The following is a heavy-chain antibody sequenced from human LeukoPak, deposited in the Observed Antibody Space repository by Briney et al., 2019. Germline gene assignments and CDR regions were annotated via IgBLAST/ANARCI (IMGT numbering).Heavy chain of an antibody. D-gene: IGHD3-9*01. V-gene: IGHV1-18*01. J-gene: IGHJ6*02. CDR1: GYTFTSYG. CDR3: ARDPEGSAGYSYYYYYGMDV. Sequence: ASVKVSCKASGYTFTSYGISWVRQAPGQGLEWMGWISAYNGNTNYAQKLQGRVTMTTDTTTSTAYMELRSLRSDDTAVYYCARDPEGSAGYSYYYYYGMDVWGQGTTVTVSS. CDR2: ISAYNGNT.